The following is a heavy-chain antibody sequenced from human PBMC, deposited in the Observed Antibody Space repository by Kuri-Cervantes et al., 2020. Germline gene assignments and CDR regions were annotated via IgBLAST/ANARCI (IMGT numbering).Heavy chain of an antibody. CDR1: GFTFSSYS. D-gene: IGHD5-24*01. V-gene: IGHV3-21*01. CDR2: ISSSSSYI. CDR3: ARVRDGYNPPVIDY. Sequence: GESLKISCAASGFTFSSYSMNWVRQAPGKGLEWVSSISSSSSYIYYADSVKCRFTISRDNAKNSLYLQMNSLRAEDTAVYYCARVRDGYNPPVIDYWGQGTLVTVSS. J-gene: IGHJ4*02.